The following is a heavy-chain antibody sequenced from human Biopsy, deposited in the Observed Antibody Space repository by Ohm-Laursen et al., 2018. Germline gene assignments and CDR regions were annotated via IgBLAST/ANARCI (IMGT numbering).Heavy chain of an antibody. CDR1: GGSFSGYF. CDR3: AGGGRLAASGTGDY. J-gene: IGHJ4*02. Sequence: TLSLTCAVYGGSFSGYFLTWIRQPPGRGLEWIGKINHSGVTYYNPSLESRLTISGDTSRNQFSLRLTSLTAADTAVYYCAGGGRLAASGTGDYWGQGTLVTVSS. CDR2: INHSGVT. V-gene: IGHV4-34*01. D-gene: IGHD6-13*01.